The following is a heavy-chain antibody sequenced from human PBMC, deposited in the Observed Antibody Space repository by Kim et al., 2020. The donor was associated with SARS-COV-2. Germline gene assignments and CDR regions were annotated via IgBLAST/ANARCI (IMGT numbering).Heavy chain of an antibody. Sequence: GGSLRLSCAASGFTFSSYDMHWVRQAPGKGLEWVAVIWYDGSNKYYADSVKGRFTISRDNSKNTLYLQMNSLRAEDTAVYYCAREGRFGEFSGFVYWGQGALVTVSS. CDR3: AREGRFGEFSGFVY. J-gene: IGHJ4*02. V-gene: IGHV3-33*01. CDR1: GFTFSSYD. D-gene: IGHD3-10*01. CDR2: IWYDGSNK.